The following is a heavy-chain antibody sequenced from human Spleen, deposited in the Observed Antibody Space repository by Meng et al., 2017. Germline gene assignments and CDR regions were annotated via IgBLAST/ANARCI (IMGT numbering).Heavy chain of an antibody. CDR1: GYTLARDG. Sequence: GQLVQAGAEGKKPGAPVNVPCDASGYTLARDGFSWVRQAPGQVLEWLGWINTYTGKTDYAQKFQGRVTLTTDTFTSTAYMELRSLRSDDTAVYYCVTRGNPYLNCWGQETLVTSPQ. J-gene: IGHJ4*02. V-gene: IGHV1-18*01. CDR2: INTYTGKT. CDR3: VTRGNPYLNC.